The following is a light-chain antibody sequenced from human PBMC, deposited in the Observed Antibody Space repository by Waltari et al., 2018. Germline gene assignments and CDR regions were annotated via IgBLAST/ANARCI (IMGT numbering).Light chain of an antibody. CDR1: QDISSW. CDR3: QQANSFPYT. V-gene: IGKV1D-12*01. Sequence: DIQMTQSPSSVSESVGDRVTITCRAIQDISSWLSWYQQKPGKAPELLIYSSSTLHFGVPSRFSGSRSGTEFSLTITGLQPDDSATYFCQQANSFPYTYGQGTKLDI. J-gene: IGKJ2*01. CDR2: SSS.